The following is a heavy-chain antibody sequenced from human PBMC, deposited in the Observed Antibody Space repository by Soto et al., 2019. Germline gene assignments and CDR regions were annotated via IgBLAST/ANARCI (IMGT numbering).Heavy chain of an antibody. D-gene: IGHD3-22*01. CDR2: IIPIFDIT. V-gene: IGHV1-69*01. Sequence: QVQLVQSGAEVKKPGSSVKVSCKASGGTFRSYSISWVRQAPGQGLEWLGGIIPIFDITNYAQKFQGRVTIHADESTSTDSIELSSRGSDDTAVYYCARPDEGGYSSNHHYYYALDVWGQGTTVTV. CDR3: ARPDEGGYSSNHHYYYALDV. CDR1: GGTFRSYS. J-gene: IGHJ6*02.